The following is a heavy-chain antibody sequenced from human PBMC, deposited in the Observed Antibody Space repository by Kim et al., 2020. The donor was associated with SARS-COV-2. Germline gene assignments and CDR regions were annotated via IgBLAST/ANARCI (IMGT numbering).Heavy chain of an antibody. CDR3: AREFSLRRHDAFDI. V-gene: IGHV3-30*04. CDR1: GFTFSSYA. J-gene: IGHJ3*02. D-gene: IGHD5-12*01. CDR2: ISYDGSNK. Sequence: GGSLRLSCAASGFTFSSYAMHWVRQAPGKGLEWVAVISYDGSNKYYADSVKGRFTISRDNSKNTLYLQMNSLRAEDTAVYYCAREFSLRRHDAFDIWGQGTMVTVSS.